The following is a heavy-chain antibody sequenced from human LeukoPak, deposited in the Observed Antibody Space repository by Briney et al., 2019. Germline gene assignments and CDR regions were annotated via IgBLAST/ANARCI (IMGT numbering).Heavy chain of an antibody. CDR1: GYIYTSYW. CDR2: IYPGDSDT. V-gene: IGHV5-51*01. J-gene: IGHJ3*02. CDR3: ASPPGDIAALDAFDI. D-gene: IGHD5-12*01. Sequence: GESLQISCNSSGYIYTSYWIGWVRQLPGKGLEWMGIIYPGDSDTRYSPSFQGQVTISADNSISTAYLQWISLKASDTAMYYCASPPGDIAALDAFDIWGQGTMVTVSS.